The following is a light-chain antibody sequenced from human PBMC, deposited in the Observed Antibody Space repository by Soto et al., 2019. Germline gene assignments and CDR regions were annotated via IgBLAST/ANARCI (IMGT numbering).Light chain of an antibody. CDR3: MQALQTRLT. V-gene: IGKV2-28*01. CDR1: QSLLHRNGYNY. J-gene: IGKJ4*01. Sequence: DIVMTQSPLSLAVTPGEPASISCRSSQSLLHRNGYNYLDWYLQKPGQSPQLLIYLGSNRASGVPDRFSGSGSGTDFTLKISRVEAEDVGVYYCMQALQTRLTFGGGTKVDIK. CDR2: LGS.